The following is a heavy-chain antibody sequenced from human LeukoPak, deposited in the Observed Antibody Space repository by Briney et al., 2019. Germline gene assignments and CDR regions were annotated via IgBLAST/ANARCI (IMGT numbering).Heavy chain of an antibody. CDR1: GYTFTSYD. J-gene: IGHJ6*02. V-gene: IGHV1-8*01. CDR2: MNPNSGNT. D-gene: IGHD6-25*01. Sequence: ASVKVSCKASGYTFTSYDINWVRQATGQGLEWMGWMNPNSGNTGYAQKFQGRVTMTRNTSISTAYMELSSLRSDDTAVYYCARDRGIGWGGMIEDYYYGVDVWGQGTTVTVSS. CDR3: ARDRGIGWGGMIEDYYYGVDV.